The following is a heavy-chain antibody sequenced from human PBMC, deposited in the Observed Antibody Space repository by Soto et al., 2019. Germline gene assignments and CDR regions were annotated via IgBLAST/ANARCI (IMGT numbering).Heavy chain of an antibody. CDR1: GGSFTGYF. CDR3: ARGGSSDWQVAFDF. Sequence: PSETLSLTCDAYGGSFTGYFWNWIRQSPGKGLEWIGKVNHNGRNNYNPSLKSRVTVSLDMSKNQISLKLTSVTAADTAVYYCARGGSSDWQVAFDFWGQGTMVTVSS. V-gene: IGHV4-34*01. D-gene: IGHD6-19*01. CDR2: VNHNGRN. J-gene: IGHJ3*01.